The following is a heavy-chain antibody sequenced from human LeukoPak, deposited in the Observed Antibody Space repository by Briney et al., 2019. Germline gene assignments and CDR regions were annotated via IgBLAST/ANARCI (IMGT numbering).Heavy chain of an antibody. CDR3: ARPPYYDFWNGYYVDY. J-gene: IGHJ4*02. CDR2: IYPGDSDT. D-gene: IGHD3-3*01. CDR1: GYSFASYW. Sequence: GESLKISCKGSGYSFASYWIGWVRQVPGKGLEWMGIIYPGDSDTRYSPPFQGHVTISVDKSINTAYLQWSSLKASDTAMYYCARPPYYDFWNGYYVDYWGQGTLVTVSS. V-gene: IGHV5-51*01.